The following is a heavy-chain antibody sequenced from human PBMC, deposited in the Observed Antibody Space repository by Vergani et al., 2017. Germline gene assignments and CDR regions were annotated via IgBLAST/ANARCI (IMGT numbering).Heavy chain of an antibody. J-gene: IGHJ6*04. D-gene: IGHD3-10*01. CDR1: GVSFCSLF. CDR3: AVGSDRPG. V-gene: IGHV3-11*01. CDR2: ISSSGSTI. Sequence: QLQQQQRGAGLLKPSETLSLTCPVCGVSFCSLFWSWIRQPPGKGLEWVSYISSSGSTIYYADSVKGRFTISRDNAKNSLYLQMNSLRAEDTAVYYCAVGSDRPGWGKGTTVTVSS.